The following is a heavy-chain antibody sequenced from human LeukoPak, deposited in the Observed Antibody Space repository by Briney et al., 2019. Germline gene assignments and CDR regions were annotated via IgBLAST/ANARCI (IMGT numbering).Heavy chain of an antibody. V-gene: IGHV3-30*18. CDR3: AKGDGSGSYYNVQYFDY. CDR2: ISYDGSNK. Sequence: GSLRLSCAASGFTFSSYGMHWVRQAPGKGLEWVAVISYDGSNKYYADSVKGRFTISRDNSKNTLYLQMNSLRAEDTAVYYCAKGDGSGSYYNVQYFDYWGQGTLVTVSS. D-gene: IGHD3-10*01. CDR1: GFTFSSYG. J-gene: IGHJ4*02.